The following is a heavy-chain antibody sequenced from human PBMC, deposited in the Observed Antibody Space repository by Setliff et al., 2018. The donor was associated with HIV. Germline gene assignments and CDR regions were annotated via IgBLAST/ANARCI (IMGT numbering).Heavy chain of an antibody. Sequence: PGGSLRLSCRASGFTFSRYAMHWVRQAPGKGLEWVTFIRYDEGDKDYADSVKGRFTISRDNAKNSLYLQMNSLRVEDTAMYYCTKDHLSGWASDCWGQGTLVTVSS. CDR2: IRYDEGDK. J-gene: IGHJ4*02. D-gene: IGHD6-19*01. CDR3: TKDHLSGWASDC. V-gene: IGHV3-30*02. CDR1: GFTFSRYA.